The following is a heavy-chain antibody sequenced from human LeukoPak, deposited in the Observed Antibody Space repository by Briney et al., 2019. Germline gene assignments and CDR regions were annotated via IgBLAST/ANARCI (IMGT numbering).Heavy chain of an antibody. Sequence: GGSLRLSCAASGFTFSSCAMNWVRQAPGKGLEWVSAISGSDGSTYYADSVKGRFTISRDNSKNTLYLQMNSLRAEDTAVYYCAKIRPPAYDIWGQGTMVTVSS. CDR1: GFTFSSCA. CDR3: AKIRPPAYDI. CDR2: ISGSDGST. V-gene: IGHV3-23*01. D-gene: IGHD3-3*02. J-gene: IGHJ3*02.